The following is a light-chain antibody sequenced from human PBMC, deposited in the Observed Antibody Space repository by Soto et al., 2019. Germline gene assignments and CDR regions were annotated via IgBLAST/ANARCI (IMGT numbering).Light chain of an antibody. CDR3: QQYNSYSPT. Sequence: DIQMTQSPSTLSGSVGDRVTITCRASQTISSWLAWYQHKPGKAPKLLIYKASTLKSGVPSRFSGSGSGTEFTLTISSLQPDDFATYYCQQYNSYSPTFGQGTKVDIK. CDR2: KAS. CDR1: QTISSW. J-gene: IGKJ1*01. V-gene: IGKV1-5*03.